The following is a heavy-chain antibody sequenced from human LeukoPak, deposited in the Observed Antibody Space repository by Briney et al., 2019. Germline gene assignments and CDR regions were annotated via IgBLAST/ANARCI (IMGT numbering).Heavy chain of an antibody. V-gene: IGHV4-59*08. Sequence: SETLSLTCTVSGGSINGYYWTCIRQPPGEGLDWIGYIYYSGSTKYNPSLKSRVTISVDPSKNQFSLKLSSVTAADTAVYYCARRYCYGGSCYSAHDYWGQGTLVTVSS. CDR3: ARRYCYGGSCYSAHDY. CDR1: GGSINGYY. CDR2: IYYSGST. D-gene: IGHD2-15*01. J-gene: IGHJ4*02.